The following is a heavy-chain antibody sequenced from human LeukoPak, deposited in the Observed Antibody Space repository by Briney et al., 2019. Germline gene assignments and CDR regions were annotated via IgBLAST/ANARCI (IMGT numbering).Heavy chain of an antibody. CDR3: ARGQGVAVAGTPYYFDY. CDR1: GDSVSSNSAA. V-gene: IGHV6-1*01. J-gene: IGHJ4*02. D-gene: IGHD6-19*01. CDR2: TYYRSKWYT. Sequence: SQTLSLTCALSGDSVSSNSAAWNWIRQSPSRGLEWLGRTYYRSKWYTDYAVSVNSRITINPDTSKNQFSLQLSSVTPEDTAVYYCARGQGVAVAGTPYYFDYWGQGTLVTVSS.